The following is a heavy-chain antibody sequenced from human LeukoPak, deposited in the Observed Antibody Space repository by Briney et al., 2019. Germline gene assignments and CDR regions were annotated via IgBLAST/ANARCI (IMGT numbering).Heavy chain of an antibody. CDR3: ARDRYDSSGYYYFDY. D-gene: IGHD3-22*01. CDR1: GFTFSSYG. V-gene: IGHV3-33*01. J-gene: IGHJ4*02. CDR2: IWYDGSNK. Sequence: GGSLRLSCAASGFTFSSYGMHWVRQAPGKGLEWVAVIWYDGSNKYYADSVKGRFTISRDNSKNTLYLQMDSLRAEDTAVYYCARDRYDSSGYYYFDYWGQGTLVTVSS.